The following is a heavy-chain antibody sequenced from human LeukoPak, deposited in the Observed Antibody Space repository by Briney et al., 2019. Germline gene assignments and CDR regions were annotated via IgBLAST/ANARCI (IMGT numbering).Heavy chain of an antibody. D-gene: IGHD6-19*01. CDR3: ARDRGWYHADY. Sequence: GGSLRLSCAASGFTFRSYAMSWVRQAPGKGLEWVANIKEDGSYKNYVDSVKGRFTISRDNAKNSLYLQMNSLRAEDTAVYYCARDRGWYHADYWGQGTLVTVSS. V-gene: IGHV3-7*04. CDR2: IKEDGSYK. J-gene: IGHJ4*02. CDR1: GFTFRSYA.